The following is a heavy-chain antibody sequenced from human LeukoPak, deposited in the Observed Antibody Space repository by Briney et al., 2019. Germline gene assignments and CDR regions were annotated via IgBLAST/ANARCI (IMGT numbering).Heavy chain of an antibody. V-gene: IGHV4-59*11. CDR1: GGSISSHY. J-gene: IGHJ3*02. CDR3: ARDPDSRYSSSHDAFDI. D-gene: IGHD6-6*01. CDR2: IYYIGST. Sequence: SETLSLTCAVSGGSISSHYWSWIRQPPGKGLEWIGHIYYIGSTNYNLSLESRVTISVDTSKNQFSLRLSSVTAADSAVYYCARDPDSRYSSSHDAFDIWGQGTMVTVSS.